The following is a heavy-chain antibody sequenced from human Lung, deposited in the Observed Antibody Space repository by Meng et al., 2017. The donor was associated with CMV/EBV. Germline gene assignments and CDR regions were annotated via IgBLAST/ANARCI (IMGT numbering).Heavy chain of an antibody. D-gene: IGHD6-19*01. Sequence: GGSLRLXCAASGFTFDDYAMHWVRQAPGKGLEWVSLISWDGGGTYYADSVKGRFTISRDNSKNSLYLQMNSLRAEDTALYYCAKGLRYYYGMDVWGQGTTVTVYS. J-gene: IGHJ6*02. CDR1: GFTFDDYA. CDR3: AKGLRYYYGMDV. CDR2: ISWDGGGT. V-gene: IGHV3-43D*03.